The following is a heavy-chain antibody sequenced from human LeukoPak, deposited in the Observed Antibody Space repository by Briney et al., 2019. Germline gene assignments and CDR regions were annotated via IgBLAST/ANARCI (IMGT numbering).Heavy chain of an antibody. D-gene: IGHD2-2*01. CDR1: RFTFSSYA. Sequence: PGGSLRLSCAASRFTFSSYAMSWVRQAPGKGLEWVSAISGSGGSTYYADSVKGRFTISRDNSKNTLYLQMNSLRAEDTAVYYCAKDRYCSSTSCRFYYYFFGVLDYGMDVWGQGTTVTVSS. CDR3: AKDRYCSSTSCRFYYYFFGVLDYGMDV. J-gene: IGHJ6*02. CDR2: ISGSGGST. V-gene: IGHV3-23*01.